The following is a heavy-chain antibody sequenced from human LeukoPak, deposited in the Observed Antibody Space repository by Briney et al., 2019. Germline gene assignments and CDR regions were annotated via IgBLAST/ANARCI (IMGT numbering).Heavy chain of an antibody. D-gene: IGHD3-9*01. CDR2: INQSGST. J-gene: IGHJ4*02. CDR1: GGSFSNHY. CDR3: ARRTTYFGWRPSESPSCFDY. V-gene: IGHV4-34*01. Sequence: SETLSLTCAVYGGSFSNHYWNWIRQPPGKGLEWIGEINQSGSTNYNPSLKSRVTISIDTSKNQFSLKLTSVTAADTAVYYCARRTTYFGWRPSESPSCFDYWGQGTLVTVSS.